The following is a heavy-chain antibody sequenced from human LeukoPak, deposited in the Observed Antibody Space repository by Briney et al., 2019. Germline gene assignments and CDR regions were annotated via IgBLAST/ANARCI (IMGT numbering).Heavy chain of an antibody. Sequence: SETLPLTCTVSGGSISSYYWSWIRQPAGKGLEWIGRIYTSGSTNYNPSLKSRVTMSVDTSKNQFSLKLSSVTAADTAVYYCARDYYDSSGYYYYYYMDVWGRGTTVTVSS. J-gene: IGHJ6*03. CDR1: GGSISSYY. D-gene: IGHD3-22*01. CDR3: ARDYYDSSGYYYYYYMDV. V-gene: IGHV4-4*07. CDR2: IYTSGST.